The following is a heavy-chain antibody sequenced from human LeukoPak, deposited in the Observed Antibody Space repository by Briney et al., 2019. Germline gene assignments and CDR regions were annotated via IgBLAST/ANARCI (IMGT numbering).Heavy chain of an antibody. V-gene: IGHV4-39*07. J-gene: IGHJ4*02. CDR2: IYYSGST. CDR1: GGSISSGTYY. Sequence: SETLSLTCTVSGGSISSGTYYWGWIRQPPGKGLEWIGTIYYSGSTYNNPSLKSRVTILVDTSKNQFSLKLSSVTAADTAVYYCASDDSSGYYPFDYWGQGTLVTVSS. CDR3: ASDDSSGYYPFDY. D-gene: IGHD3-22*01.